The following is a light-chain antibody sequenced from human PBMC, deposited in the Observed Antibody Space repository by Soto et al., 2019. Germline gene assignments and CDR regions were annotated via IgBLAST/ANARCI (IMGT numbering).Light chain of an antibody. Sequence: QSVLTQPASASVSPGQSVTISCTGTSSDVGGYNYVSWYQQHPGKAPKVIIYEVSKRPSGVPDRFSGSKSGSTASLTVSGLQAEDEADYYCSSYAVTNIFVFGTGTKVTVL. CDR1: SSDVGGYNY. CDR3: SSYAVTNIFV. J-gene: IGLJ1*01. CDR2: EVS. V-gene: IGLV2-8*01.